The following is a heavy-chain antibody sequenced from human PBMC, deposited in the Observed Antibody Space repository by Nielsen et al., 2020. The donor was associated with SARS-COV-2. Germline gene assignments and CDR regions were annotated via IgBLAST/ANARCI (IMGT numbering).Heavy chain of an antibody. Sequence: GGSLRLSCAASGFTFSDYYMSWIRQAPGKRLEWVSYISSSGSTIYYADSVKGRFTISRDNAKNSLYLQMNSLRAEDTAVYYCARAKTTRVTIFGVVTPGAFDIWGQGTMVTVSS. CDR3: ARAKTTRVTIFGVVTPGAFDI. J-gene: IGHJ3*02. CDR1: GFTFSDYY. V-gene: IGHV3-11*01. CDR2: ISSSGSTI. D-gene: IGHD3-3*01.